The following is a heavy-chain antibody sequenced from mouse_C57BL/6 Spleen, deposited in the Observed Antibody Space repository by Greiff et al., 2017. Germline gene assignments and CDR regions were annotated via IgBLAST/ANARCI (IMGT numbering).Heavy chain of an antibody. CDR2: IDPSDSYT. Sequence: QVQLKQPGAELVKPGASVKLSCKASGYTFTSYWMQWVKQRPGQGLEWIGEIDPSDSYTNYNQKFKGKATLTVDTSSSTAYMQLSSLTSEDSAVYYCARGHYSNYVDAMDYWGQGTSVTVSS. J-gene: IGHJ4*01. V-gene: IGHV1-50*01. CDR3: ARGHYSNYVDAMDY. CDR1: GYTFTSYW. D-gene: IGHD2-5*01.